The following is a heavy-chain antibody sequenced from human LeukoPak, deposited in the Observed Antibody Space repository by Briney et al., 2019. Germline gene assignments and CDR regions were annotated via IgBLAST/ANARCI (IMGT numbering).Heavy chain of an antibody. V-gene: IGHV4-30-4*08. CDR3: ARRGINPSFDP. Sequence: SETLSLTCAVYGGSFSGYYWSWIRQPPGKGLEWIGYIYYSGCTYYNPSLKSRVTISVDTSKNQFSLKLSSVTAADTAVYYCARRGINPSFDPWGQGTLVTVSS. CDR2: IYYSGCT. J-gene: IGHJ5*02. CDR1: GGSFSGYY.